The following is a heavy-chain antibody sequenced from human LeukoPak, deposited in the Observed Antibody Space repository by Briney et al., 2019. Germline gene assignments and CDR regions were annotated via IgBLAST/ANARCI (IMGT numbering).Heavy chain of an antibody. V-gene: IGHV4-34*01. D-gene: IGHD3-22*01. CDR2: INHSGST. CDR1: DGSFSNYY. CDR3: ASTSGYYYNGSPN. J-gene: IGHJ4*02. Sequence: SETLSLTCTVYDGSFSNYYWTWIRQPPGKGLEWIGEINHSGSTNYNPSLKSRVTISVDTSKNQFSLKLSSVTAADTAVYYCASTSGYYYNGSPNWGQGTLVTVSS.